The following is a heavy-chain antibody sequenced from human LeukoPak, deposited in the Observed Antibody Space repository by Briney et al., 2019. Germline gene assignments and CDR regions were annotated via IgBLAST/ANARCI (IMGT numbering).Heavy chain of an antibody. Sequence: PGGSLRLSCAASGFTVSSNCMTWVRQAPGMGLEWVSVLCSDGNTFYADSVKGRFTISTDNSKNSLYLQMNSLRAEDTAVYYCARKVGYGYALDYWGQGTLVTVSS. CDR2: LCSDGNT. V-gene: IGHV3-53*01. D-gene: IGHD5-18*01. J-gene: IGHJ4*02. CDR1: GFTVSSNC. CDR3: ARKVGYGYALDY.